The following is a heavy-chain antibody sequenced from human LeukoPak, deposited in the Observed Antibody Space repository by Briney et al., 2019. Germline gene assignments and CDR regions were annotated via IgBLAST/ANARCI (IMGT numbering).Heavy chain of an antibody. CDR1: GGSISSSSYY. V-gene: IGHV4-39*01. D-gene: IGHD3-22*01. CDR3: ASPMMVLADLSLNAFDI. J-gene: IGHJ3*02. Sequence: SETLSLTCTVSGGSISSSSYYWGWIRQPPGKGLEWIGSIYYSGSTYYNPSLKSRVTISVDTSKNQFSLKLSSVTAADTAVYYCASPMMVLADLSLNAFDIWGQGTMVTVSS. CDR2: IYYSGST.